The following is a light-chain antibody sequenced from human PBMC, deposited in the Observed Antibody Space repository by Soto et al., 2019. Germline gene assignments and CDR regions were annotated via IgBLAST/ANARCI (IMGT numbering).Light chain of an antibody. CDR2: DVS. Sequence: QSALTQPASVSGSPGQSITISCTGTSSDVRGYNYVSWYQQHPGKAPKLMIYDVSNRPSGVSNRFSGSKSGNTASLTISGLQAEDEADYYCSSYTSSSTLSFGGGTKLTVL. CDR1: SSDVRGYNY. J-gene: IGLJ2*01. CDR3: SSYTSSSTLS. V-gene: IGLV2-14*01.